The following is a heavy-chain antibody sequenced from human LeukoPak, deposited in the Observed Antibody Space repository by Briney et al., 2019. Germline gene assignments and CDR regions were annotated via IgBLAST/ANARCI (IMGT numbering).Heavy chain of an antibody. Sequence: GGSLRLSCAASGFTFSSYGMHWVRQAPGKGLEWVSVIYSGGSTYYADSVKGRFTISRDNSKNTLYLQMNSLRAEDTAVYYCAREIGHFDWSHFDYWGQGTLVTVSS. V-gene: IGHV3-53*01. D-gene: IGHD3-9*01. J-gene: IGHJ4*02. CDR1: GFTFSSYG. CDR2: IYSGGST. CDR3: AREIGHFDWSHFDY.